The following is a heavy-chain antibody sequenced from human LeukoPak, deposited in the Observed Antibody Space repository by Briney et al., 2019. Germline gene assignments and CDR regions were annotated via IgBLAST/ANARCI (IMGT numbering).Heavy chain of an antibody. CDR3: ARTYCGGDCYYSYFDY. CDR1: GYRFTTYW. J-gene: IGHJ4*02. D-gene: IGHD2-21*02. Sequence: GESLKISCKASGYRFTTYWIGWVRPMPGKGLEWMGIIYPGDSDTRYSPSFQGQVTISADKSISTAYLQWSSLKASDTAMYYCARTYCGGDCYYSYFDYWGQGTLVTVSS. V-gene: IGHV5-51*01. CDR2: IYPGDSDT.